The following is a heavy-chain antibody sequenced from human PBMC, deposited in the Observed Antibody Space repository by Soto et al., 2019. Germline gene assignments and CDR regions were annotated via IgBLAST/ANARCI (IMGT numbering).Heavy chain of an antibody. D-gene: IGHD2-15*01. CDR1: GFTFDDYA. Sequence: EVQLVESGGGLVQPGRSLRLSCAASGFTFDDYAMHWVRQAPGKGLEWVSGISWNSGSIGYADSVKGRFTISRDNAEISLYLQMNSLRAGDTAVYYCAKVRGDCSGGSCYSYGMDVWGQGTTVTVSS. CDR2: ISWNSGSI. CDR3: AKVRGDCSGGSCYSYGMDV. J-gene: IGHJ6*02. V-gene: IGHV3-9*01.